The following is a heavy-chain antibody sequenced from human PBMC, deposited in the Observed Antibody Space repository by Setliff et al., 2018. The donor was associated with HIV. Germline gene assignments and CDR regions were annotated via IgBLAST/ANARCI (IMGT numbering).Heavy chain of an antibody. Sequence: PSETLSLTCTVSSGSISSGTYYWSWICQYPGKGLEWIGYIDYSGSAFYNPSLKSRITISRDTSKNQFSLKMNSVTAADTAVYYCAREGKTALVTKYFDYWGHGKLVTVSS. CDR3: AREGKTALVTKYFDY. V-gene: IGHV4-31*03. J-gene: IGHJ4*01. CDR1: SGSISSGTYY. D-gene: IGHD5-18*01. CDR2: IDYSGSA.